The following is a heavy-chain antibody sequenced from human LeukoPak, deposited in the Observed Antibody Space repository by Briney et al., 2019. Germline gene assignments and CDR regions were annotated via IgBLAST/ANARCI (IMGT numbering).Heavy chain of an antibody. CDR2: IYSGGST. CDR3: ARATDSSGYYYTVDAFDI. D-gene: IGHD3-22*01. Sequence: GGSLRLSCAASGFTVSSNYMSWVRQAPGKGLEWVSVIYSGGSTYYADSVKGRFTISRDNSKNTLYLQMNSLRAEDTAVYYCARATDSSGYYYTVDAFDIWGQGTMVTVSS. CDR1: GFTVSSNY. V-gene: IGHV3-66*02. J-gene: IGHJ3*02.